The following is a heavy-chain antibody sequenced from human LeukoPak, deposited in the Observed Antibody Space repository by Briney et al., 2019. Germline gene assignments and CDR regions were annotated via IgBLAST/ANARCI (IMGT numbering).Heavy chain of an antibody. Sequence: GGSLRLSCAASGFTFSSYAMHWVRQAPGKGLEWVAVISYDGSNKYYTDSVKGRFTISRDHSQNTVSLQMNSLRAEDTAVYYCARVVLQMTAIGGGAFEIWGQGTMVTVSS. D-gene: IGHD5-24*01. CDR2: ISYDGSNK. V-gene: IGHV3-30-3*01. CDR1: GFTFSSYA. CDR3: ARVVLQMTAIGGGAFEI. J-gene: IGHJ3*02.